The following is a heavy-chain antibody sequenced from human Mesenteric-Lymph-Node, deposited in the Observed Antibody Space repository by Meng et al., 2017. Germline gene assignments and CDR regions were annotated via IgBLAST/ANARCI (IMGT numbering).Heavy chain of an antibody. CDR1: GYTFTGYY. Sequence: ASVKVSCKASGYTFTGYYMHWVRQAPGQGLEWMGRINPNSGGTNYAQKFQGRVTMTRDTSISTAYMELSRLRSDDTAVYYCARDPFLVGATHAFDIWGQGTMVTVSS. CDR2: INPNSGGT. D-gene: IGHD1-26*01. J-gene: IGHJ3*02. V-gene: IGHV1-2*06. CDR3: ARDPFLVGATHAFDI.